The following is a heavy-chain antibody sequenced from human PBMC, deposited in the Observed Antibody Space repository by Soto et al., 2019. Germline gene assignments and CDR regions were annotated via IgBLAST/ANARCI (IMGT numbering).Heavy chain of an antibody. CDR2: IIPSFGTA. J-gene: IGHJ6*02. Sequence: QVQLVQSGAEVKKPGSSVKVSCKASGGTFSSYAISWVRQAPGQGLEWMGGIIPSFGTANYAQKFQGRVTITADESTSTAYIELSSLRSEGTAVYYCASDSGGTTVAFGMDVWGQGTTVTVSS. CDR3: ASDSGGTTVAFGMDV. CDR1: GGTFSSYA. V-gene: IGHV1-69*01. D-gene: IGHD4-17*01.